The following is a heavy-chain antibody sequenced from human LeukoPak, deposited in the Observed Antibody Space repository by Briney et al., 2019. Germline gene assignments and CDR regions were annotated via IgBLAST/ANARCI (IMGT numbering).Heavy chain of an antibody. CDR1: GSSIGNYY. Sequence: PSETLSLTCTVSGSSIGNYYWSWFRQPPGKGLEWIGYIYYSGSTHYNPSLKSRVTISVDTSKNQFSLKLSSVTAADTAVYYCARGGWSLDYWGLGTLVTVSS. J-gene: IGHJ4*02. D-gene: IGHD6-19*01. V-gene: IGHV4-59*01. CDR3: ARGGWSLDY. CDR2: IYYSGST.